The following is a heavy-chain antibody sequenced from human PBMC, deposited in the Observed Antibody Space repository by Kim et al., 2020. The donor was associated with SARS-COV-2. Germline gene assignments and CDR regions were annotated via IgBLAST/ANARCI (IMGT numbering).Heavy chain of an antibody. D-gene: IGHD4-4*01. CDR1: GYTFTSYA. V-gene: IGHV1-3*01. Sequence: ASVKVSCKASGYTFTSYAMHWVRQAPGQRLEWMGWINAGNGNTKYSQKFQGRVTITRDTSASTAYMELSSLRSEDTAVYYCARAPIIQYPFDYWGQGTLVTVSS. CDR3: ARAPIIQYPFDY. J-gene: IGHJ4*02. CDR2: INAGNGNT.